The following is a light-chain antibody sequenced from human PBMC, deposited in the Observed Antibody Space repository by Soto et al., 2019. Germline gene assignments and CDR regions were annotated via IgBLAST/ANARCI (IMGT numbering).Light chain of an antibody. CDR2: GAS. V-gene: IGKV3D-15*01. Sequence: EIVLTQSPATLSVSPGERATLSCRASQSVSSNLAWYQQKPGQAPRLLIHGASTRATGIPARFSGSGSGTEFTLTINSLQSEDFAVYYCQQYNNWPISFGQGTRLEIK. J-gene: IGKJ5*01. CDR3: QQYNNWPIS. CDR1: QSVSSN.